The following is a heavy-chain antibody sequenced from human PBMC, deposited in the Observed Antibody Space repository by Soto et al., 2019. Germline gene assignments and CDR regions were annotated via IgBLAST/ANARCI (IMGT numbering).Heavy chain of an antibody. J-gene: IGHJ4*02. D-gene: IGHD6-19*01. CDR1: GGTFSSYA. CDR3: ARWYSSGRYAYDY. V-gene: IGHV1-69*13. CDR2: IIPIFGTA. Sequence: SVKVSFKASGGTFSSYAISWVRQAPGQGLEWMGGIIPIFGTANYAQKFQGRVTITADESTSTAYMELSSLRSEDTAVYYWARWYSSGRYAYDYWGQGTLVNVSS.